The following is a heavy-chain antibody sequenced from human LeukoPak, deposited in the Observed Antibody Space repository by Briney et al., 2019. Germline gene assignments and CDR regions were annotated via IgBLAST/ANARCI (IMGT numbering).Heavy chain of an antibody. J-gene: IGHJ4*02. CDR2: ISGSGGST. CDR3: AKDQCSSTSCLGLFDY. CDR1: GFTFSSYA. D-gene: IGHD2-2*01. V-gene: IGHV3-23*01. Sequence: GGSLRLSCAASGFTFSSYAMSWVRQAPGKGLEWVSAISGSGGSTYYADSVKGRFTISRDNSKNTLYLQMNSLRAEDTAVYYCAKDQCSSTSCLGLFDYWGQGTLVTVSS.